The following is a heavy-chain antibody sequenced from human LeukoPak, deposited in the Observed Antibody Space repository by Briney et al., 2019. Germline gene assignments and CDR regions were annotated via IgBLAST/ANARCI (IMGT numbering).Heavy chain of an antibody. J-gene: IGHJ5*02. Sequence: ASVKVSCKASGYTFTGYYMHWVRQAPGQGLEWMGWINPNSGGTNYAQKFQGRVTMTRDTSISTAYMELGRLRSDDTAVYYCATGDFLSGSYYAFDPWGQGTLVTVSS. CDR1: GYTFTGYY. D-gene: IGHD1-26*01. V-gene: IGHV1-2*02. CDR3: ATGDFLSGSYYAFDP. CDR2: INPNSGGT.